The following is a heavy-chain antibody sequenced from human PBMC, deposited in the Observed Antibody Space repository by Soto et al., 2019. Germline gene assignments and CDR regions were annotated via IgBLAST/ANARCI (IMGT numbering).Heavy chain of an antibody. V-gene: IGHV1-46*01. D-gene: IGHD2-2*01. Sequence: ASVKVSCKASAYSFTTYHIHWVRRAPGQGLEWMGLINPDAGATNYAQRFQGRLRLTRDTSTSTVYMELRSLRFDDTAVYYCARGDIVLVPASEGNWFDPWGQGTLVTVSS. CDR1: AYSFTTYH. CDR3: ARGDIVLVPASEGNWFDP. CDR2: INPDAGAT. J-gene: IGHJ5*02.